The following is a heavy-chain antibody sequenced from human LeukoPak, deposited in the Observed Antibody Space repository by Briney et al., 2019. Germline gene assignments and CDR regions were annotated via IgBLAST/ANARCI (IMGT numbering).Heavy chain of an antibody. J-gene: IGHJ3*02. D-gene: IGHD5-18*01. V-gene: IGHV4-4*02. CDR2: IYHSGST. CDR3: ARDDLVIGGYNAFDI. Sequence: SGTLSLTCAVSGGSISSSNWWSWVRQPPGKGLEWIGEIYHSGSTNYNPSLKSRVTIPVDKSKNQFSLKLSSVTAADTAVYYCARDDLVIGGYNAFDIWGQGTMVTVSS. CDR1: GGSISSSNW.